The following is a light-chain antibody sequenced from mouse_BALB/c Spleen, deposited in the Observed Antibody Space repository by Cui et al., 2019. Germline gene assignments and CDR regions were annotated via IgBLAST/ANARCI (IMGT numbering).Light chain of an antibody. CDR3: HQYHRSPYT. CDR2: STS. J-gene: IGKJ2*01. CDR1: SSVSSSY. V-gene: IGKV4-74*01. Sequence: QIGLTQSPAIMSASLGERVTMTCTASSSVSSSYLHWYQQKPGSSPKLWIYSTSNLASGVPARFSGSGSGTSYSLTISSMEAEDAATYYCHQYHRSPYTFGGGTKLKIK.